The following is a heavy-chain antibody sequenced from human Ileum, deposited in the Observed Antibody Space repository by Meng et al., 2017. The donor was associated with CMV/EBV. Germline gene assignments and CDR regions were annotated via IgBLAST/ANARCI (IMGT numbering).Heavy chain of an antibody. CDR1: GVTFNSCI. D-gene: IGHD3-10*01. J-gene: IGHJ5*02. Sequence: GESLKISCEASGVTFNSCIIHWIRRTPDKGLEWVALFSVGGDVEYYADSVKGRFRISGDKSKNTVYLQMNSLTTEDSALYYCAREVGSSGRAGWFDPWGQGTLVTVSS. CDR3: AREVGSSGRAGWFDP. V-gene: IGHV3-30-3*01. CDR2: FSVGGDVE.